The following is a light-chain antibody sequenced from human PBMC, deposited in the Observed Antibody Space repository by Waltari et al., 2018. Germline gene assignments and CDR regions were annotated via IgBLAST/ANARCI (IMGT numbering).Light chain of an antibody. CDR2: EVS. CDR1: SRDVGGYNY. V-gene: IGLV2-14*01. J-gene: IGLJ2*01. Sequence: QSALTQPASVSGSPGQSITIPCPGTSRDVGGYNYAAWYQQHPGKAPKLMIYEVSNRPSGVSNRFSGSKSGNTASLTISGLQAEDEADYYCSSYTSSSTVVFGGGTKLTVL. CDR3: SSYTSSSTVV.